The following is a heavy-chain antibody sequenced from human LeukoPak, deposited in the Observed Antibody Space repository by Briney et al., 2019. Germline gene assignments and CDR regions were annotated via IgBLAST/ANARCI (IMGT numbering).Heavy chain of an antibody. V-gene: IGHV4-34*01. CDR2: INHSGST. J-gene: IGHJ5*02. Sequence: PSETLSLTCAVYGGSFSGYYWSWIRQPPGKGLEWIGEINHSGSTNYNPSLKSRVTISVDTSKNQFSLKLSSVTAADTAVYYCARGLWFGELLFDPWGQGTLVTASS. CDR3: ARGLWFGELLFDP. CDR1: GGSFSGYY. D-gene: IGHD3-10*01.